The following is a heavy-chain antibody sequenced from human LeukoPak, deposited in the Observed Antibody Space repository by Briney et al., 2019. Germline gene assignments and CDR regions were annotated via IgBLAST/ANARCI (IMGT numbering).Heavy chain of an antibody. Sequence: GGSLRLSCAASGFTFRNYWMGWVRQAPGKGLEWVANTKPDGAAEYYADSVRGRFTTSRDNANNFLYLRMNSLRGEDTAVYYCARDGGLHTNFDYWGQGTLVTVSS. CDR1: GFTFRNYW. CDR2: TKPDGAAE. V-gene: IGHV3-7*01. J-gene: IGHJ4*02. D-gene: IGHD2-15*01. CDR3: ARDGGLHTNFDY.